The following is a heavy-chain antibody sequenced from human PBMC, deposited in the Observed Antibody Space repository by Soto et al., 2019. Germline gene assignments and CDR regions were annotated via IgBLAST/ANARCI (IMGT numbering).Heavy chain of an antibody. CDR3: AGGYSYGYGY. CDR2: INHSGST. V-gene: IGHV4-34*01. Sequence: QVQLQQWGAGLLKPSDTLSLTCAVYGGSFSGYYWSWIRQPPGKGLEWIGEINHSGSTNYNPSLKSRVTISVDTSKNQFSLKLSSVTAADTAVYYCAGGYSYGYGYWGQGTLVTVSS. J-gene: IGHJ4*02. CDR1: GGSFSGYY. D-gene: IGHD5-18*01.